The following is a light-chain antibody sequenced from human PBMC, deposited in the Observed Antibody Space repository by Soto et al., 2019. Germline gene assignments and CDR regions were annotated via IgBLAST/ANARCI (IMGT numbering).Light chain of an antibody. V-gene: IGKV3-20*01. CDR3: QRYSQ. CDR1: RSVSSCH. Sequence: EIALTQSPGTLSLSPGERAILASRASRSVSSCHLAWYQQKPGQAPRLLIYSASGRATGIPDRFSGSGSGTDITLPISRLEAGDVGEECCQRYSQFGQGTKVDIK. J-gene: IGKJ1*01. CDR2: SAS.